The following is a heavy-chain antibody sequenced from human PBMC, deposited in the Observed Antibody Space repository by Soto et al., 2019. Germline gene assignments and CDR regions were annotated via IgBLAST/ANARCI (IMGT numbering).Heavy chain of an antibody. CDR2: IYYSGST. Sequence: SETLSLTCTVSGGSISSYYWSWIRQPPGKGLEWIGYIYYSGSTNYNPSLKSRVTISVDTSKNQFSLKLSSVTAADTAVYYCARHPHDYGDYYWFDPWGQGTLVTVSA. J-gene: IGHJ5*02. CDR3: ARHPHDYGDYYWFDP. D-gene: IGHD4-17*01. V-gene: IGHV4-59*08. CDR1: GGSISSYY.